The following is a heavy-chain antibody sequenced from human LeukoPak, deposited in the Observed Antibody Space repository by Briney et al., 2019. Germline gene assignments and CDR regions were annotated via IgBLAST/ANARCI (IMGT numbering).Heavy chain of an antibody. CDR1: GFTFSSYD. CDR2: ISYDGSNK. V-gene: IGHV3-30-3*01. CDR3: ARDSGSYLGDY. D-gene: IGHD1-26*01. Sequence: GGSLRLSCAASGFTFSSYDMHWVRQAPGKGLEWVAVISYDGSNKYYADSVKGRFTISRDNSKNTLYLQMNSLRAEDTAVYYCARDSGSYLGDYWGQGTLVTVSS. J-gene: IGHJ4*02.